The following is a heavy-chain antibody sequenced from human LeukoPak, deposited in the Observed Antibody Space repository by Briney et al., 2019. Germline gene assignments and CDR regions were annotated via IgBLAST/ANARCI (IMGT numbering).Heavy chain of an antibody. CDR2: IYTSGST. Sequence: SETPSLTCTVSGGSISSYYWSWIRQPPGKGLEWIGYIYTSGSTNYNPSLKSRVTISVDTSKNQFSLKLSSVTAADTAVYYCARGDWSGYYMDVWGKGTTVTVSS. V-gene: IGHV4-4*09. J-gene: IGHJ6*03. D-gene: IGHD2-21*02. CDR3: ARGDWSGYYMDV. CDR1: GGSISSYY.